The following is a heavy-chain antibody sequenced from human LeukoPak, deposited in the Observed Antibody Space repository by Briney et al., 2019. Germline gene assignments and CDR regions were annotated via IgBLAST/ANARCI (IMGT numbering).Heavy chain of an antibody. CDR2: IYYSGST. J-gene: IGHJ4*02. CDR3: ATSFLWFGETRVDY. D-gene: IGHD3-10*01. V-gene: IGHV4-39*01. CDR1: GGSISSSSYY. Sequence: PSETLSLTCTVSGGSISSSSYYWGWIRQPPEKGLEWIGSIYYSGSTYYNPSLKSRVTIYVDTSKNQFSLKLSSVTAADTAVYYCATSFLWFGETRVDYWGQGTLVTVSS.